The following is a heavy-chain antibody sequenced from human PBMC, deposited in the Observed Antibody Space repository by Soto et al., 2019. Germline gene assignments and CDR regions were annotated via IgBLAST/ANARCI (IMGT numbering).Heavy chain of an antibody. D-gene: IGHD2-21*01. J-gene: IGHJ3*02. V-gene: IGHV3-23*01. CDR1: GFNFRTFT. CDR2: ISGSGANT. Sequence: GGSLRLSCAASGFNFRTFTMNWVRQAPGKGLEWVSSISGSGANTYYADSVKGRFTISRDNSKNTLYLQMNSLRAEDTAVYYCAKVKLPGDAFDIWGQGTMVTVSS. CDR3: AKVKLPGDAFDI.